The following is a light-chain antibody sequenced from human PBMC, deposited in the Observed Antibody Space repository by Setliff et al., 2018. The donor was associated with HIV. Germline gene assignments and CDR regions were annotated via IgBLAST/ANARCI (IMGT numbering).Light chain of an antibody. CDR1: SSDVGGYNY. Sequence: SVLTQPASVSGSPGQSITISCTGTSSDVGGYNYVSWYQQHPGKAPKLMISDVSKRPSGVSSRFSGSKSGNTASLTISGLQTEDEADYYCSSYTSSSTYVVGTGTKV. CDR2: DVS. CDR3: SSYTSSSTYV. J-gene: IGLJ1*01. V-gene: IGLV2-14*01.